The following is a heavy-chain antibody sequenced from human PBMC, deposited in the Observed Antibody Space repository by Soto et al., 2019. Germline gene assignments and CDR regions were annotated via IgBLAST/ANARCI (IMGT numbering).Heavy chain of an antibody. D-gene: IGHD5-18*01. J-gene: IGHJ4*02. CDR2: ISTYNENM. V-gene: IGHV1-18*04. CDR1: CSTFTSNV. CDR3: AYVGGYSTGDYSFDF. Sequence: ASVNVYWKFSCSTFTSNVIVWVRQAPGQGLEWMVWISTYNENMDTAPQLQGRLTMTTDTSTKTAYMELTNLKLDDTALYYCAYVGGYSTGDYSFDFWGQGTPVTVSS.